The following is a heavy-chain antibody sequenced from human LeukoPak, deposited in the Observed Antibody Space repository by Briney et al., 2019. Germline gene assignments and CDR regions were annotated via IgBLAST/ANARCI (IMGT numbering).Heavy chain of an antibody. V-gene: IGHV1-18*01. CDR3: ARDKVIASAGTPNWFDP. CDR1: GYTFTRYG. CDR2: ISAYDGNT. D-gene: IGHD6-13*01. Sequence: ASVKVSCKASGYTFTRYGIRWGRQAPGQGLEWLGWISAYDGNTNYEQKFQGRVTMTTDTSTSTAYMELRSLRSDDTAVYYCARDKVIASAGTPNWFDPWGQGTLVTVSS. J-gene: IGHJ5*02.